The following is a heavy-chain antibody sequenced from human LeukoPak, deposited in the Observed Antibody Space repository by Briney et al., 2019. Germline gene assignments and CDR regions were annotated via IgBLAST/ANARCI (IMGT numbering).Heavy chain of an antibody. CDR2: MTGSSGST. D-gene: IGHD3-10*01. CDR3: ARSSTNMVLYYFDF. CDR1: GFTFKDYA. J-gene: IGHJ4*02. V-gene: IGHV3-23*01. Sequence: PGGSLRLPCAASGFTFKDYAMSWVRQAPGTGLEWVSSMTGSSGSTYYADSVKGRFTISRDNSKNILFLQMNSLRADDTAIYYCARSSTNMVLYYFDFWGQGTLVPVSS.